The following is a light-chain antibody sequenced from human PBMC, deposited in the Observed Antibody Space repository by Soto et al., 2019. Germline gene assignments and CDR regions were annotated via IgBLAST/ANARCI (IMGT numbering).Light chain of an antibody. V-gene: IGKV3-20*01. J-gene: IGKJ1*01. CDR3: QQYGSSGT. Sequence: EFVLTQSPGTLSLSPGERATLSCRASQTVRNNYLAWYQQKPCHAPRLLIYDASSRATGIPDRLSGGGSGTEFTLTISRMEPEDFAVYYCQQYGSSGTFGQGTQVDIK. CDR2: DAS. CDR1: QTVRNNY.